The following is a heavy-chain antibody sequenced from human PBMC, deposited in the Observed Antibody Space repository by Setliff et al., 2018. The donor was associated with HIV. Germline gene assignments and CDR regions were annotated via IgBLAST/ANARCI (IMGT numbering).Heavy chain of an antibody. CDR1: GYTFTDYY. CDR2: VDPEDGET. Sequence: RASVKVSCKASGYTFTDYYIHWVQQAPGKGLEWMGRVDPEDGETVYALKFQGRVTFTTDTSVSTSYMELERLSADDTAIYYCVKADVLLCDVWGQGTLVTVSS. D-gene: IGHD3-16*01. J-gene: IGHJ4*02. V-gene: IGHV1-69-2*01. CDR3: VKADVLLCDV.